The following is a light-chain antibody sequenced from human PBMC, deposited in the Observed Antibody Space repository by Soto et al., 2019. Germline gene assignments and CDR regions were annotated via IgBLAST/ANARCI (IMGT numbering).Light chain of an antibody. Sequence: QSVLTQPPSVSGAPGQRITISCTGSSANIGAGYDVHWYQQLPGTAPKPLIYANSNRHSGVPDRFSASKSGTSASLAITGLQAEDEADYYCQSYDSRLSGVVFGGGTKLTVL. V-gene: IGLV1-40*01. CDR2: ANS. CDR1: SANIGAGYD. CDR3: QSYDSRLSGVV. J-gene: IGLJ2*01.